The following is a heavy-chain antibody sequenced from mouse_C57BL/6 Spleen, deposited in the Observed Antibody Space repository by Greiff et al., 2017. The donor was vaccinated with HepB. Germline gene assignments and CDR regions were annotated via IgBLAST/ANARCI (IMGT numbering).Heavy chain of an antibody. J-gene: IGHJ3*01. CDR2: IDPNSGGT. CDR3: ARSSPYGYDDGWFAY. D-gene: IGHD2-2*01. CDR1: GYTFTSYW. Sequence: VKLQQPGAELVKPGASVKLSCKASGYTFTSYWMHWVKQRPGRGLEWIGRIDPNSGGTKYNEKFKSKATLTVDKPSSTAYMQLSSLTSEDSAVYYCARSSPYGYDDGWFAYWGQGTLVTVSA. V-gene: IGHV1-72*01.